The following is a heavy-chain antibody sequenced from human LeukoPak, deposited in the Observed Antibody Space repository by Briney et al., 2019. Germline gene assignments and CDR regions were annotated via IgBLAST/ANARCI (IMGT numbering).Heavy chain of an antibody. J-gene: IGHJ5*02. V-gene: IGHV4-59*01. CDR2: IYYSGST. D-gene: IGHD6-6*01. Sequence: SETLSLTCTVSGGSISSYYWSWIRQPPGKGLEWIGYIYYSGSTNYNPSLKSRVTISVDTSKNQFSLKLSSVTAADTAVYYCARMYGSSSEYNWFDPWGQGTLVTVSS. CDR3: ARMYGSSSEYNWFDP. CDR1: GGSISSYY.